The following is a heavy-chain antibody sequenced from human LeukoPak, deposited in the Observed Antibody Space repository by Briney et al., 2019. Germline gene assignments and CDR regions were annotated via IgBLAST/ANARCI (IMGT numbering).Heavy chain of an antibody. J-gene: IGHJ4*02. CDR3: ARLQYSFLYGSGSYGVDY. CDR2: IGGRGDNT. V-gene: IGHV3-23*01. Sequence: GGSLRLSCAASGFTFSSYAMSWVRQAPGKGLEWVSAIGGRGDNTYYADSVKGRFTISRDNSKNTLYLQMNSLRAEDTAVYYCARLQYSFLYGSGSYGVDYWGQGTLVTVSS. D-gene: IGHD3-10*01. CDR1: GFTFSSYA.